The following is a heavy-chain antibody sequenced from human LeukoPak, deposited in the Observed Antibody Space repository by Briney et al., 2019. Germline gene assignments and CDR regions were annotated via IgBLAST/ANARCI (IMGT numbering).Heavy chain of an antibody. CDR2: IWYDGSNK. CDR1: GFTFRGFV. CDR3: ARGAYCSGGRCPGAFDI. Sequence: GGSLRLSCAASGFTFRGFVMHWVRQAPGKGLEWVTVIWYDGSNKYYADSVKGRFTISRDNSKNTLYLQMNSLRADDTAVYYCARGAYCSGGRCPGAFDIWGQGTMVTVSS. J-gene: IGHJ3*02. D-gene: IGHD2-15*01. V-gene: IGHV3-33*08.